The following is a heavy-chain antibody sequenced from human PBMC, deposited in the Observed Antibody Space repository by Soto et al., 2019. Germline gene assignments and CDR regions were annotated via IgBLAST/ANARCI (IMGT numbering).Heavy chain of an antibody. CDR3: VRDPGYIYGYN. CDR1: GYTFTSYA. CDR2: INAGNGNT. D-gene: IGHD5-18*01. Sequence: QVQLVQSGAEVKKPGASVKVSCKASGYTFTSYAMHWVRQAPGQRLEWMGWINAGNGNTKYSQKFQGRVTITRDTSASTAYMELSSLRSEDTAVYYCVRDPGYIYGYNWGQGTLVTVSS. J-gene: IGHJ4*02. V-gene: IGHV1-3*01.